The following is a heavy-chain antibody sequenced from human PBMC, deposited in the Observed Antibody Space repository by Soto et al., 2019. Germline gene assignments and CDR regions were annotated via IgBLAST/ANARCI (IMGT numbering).Heavy chain of an antibody. Sequence: SETLSLTCTVPGGSISSYYWSWIRQPPGKGLEWIGYIYYSGSTNYNPSLKSRVTISVDTSKNQFSLKLSSVTAADTAVYYCARALGAKYYFDYWGQGTLVTVSS. V-gene: IGHV4-59*01. D-gene: IGHD3-16*01. CDR2: IYYSGST. CDR1: GGSISSYY. J-gene: IGHJ4*02. CDR3: ARALGAKYYFDY.